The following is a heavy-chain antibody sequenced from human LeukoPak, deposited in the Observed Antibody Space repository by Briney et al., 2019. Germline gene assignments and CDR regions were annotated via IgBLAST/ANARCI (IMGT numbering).Heavy chain of an antibody. CDR3: ARVWASGYYPGYYFDY. D-gene: IGHD3-22*01. V-gene: IGHV1-18*01. Sequence: GASVKVSCKASGGTFSSYAISWVRQAPGQGLEWMGWISAYNGNTNYAQKLQGRVTMTTDTSTSTAYMELRSLRSDDTAVYYCARVWASGYYPGYYFDYWGQGTLVTVSS. CDR1: GGTFSSYA. CDR2: ISAYNGNT. J-gene: IGHJ4*02.